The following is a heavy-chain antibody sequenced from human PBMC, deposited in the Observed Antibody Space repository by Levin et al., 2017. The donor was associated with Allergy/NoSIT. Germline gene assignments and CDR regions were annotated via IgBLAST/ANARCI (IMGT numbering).Heavy chain of an antibody. CDR1: GYIFTTYA. V-gene: IGHV7-4-1*02. Sequence: GESLKISCKASGYIFTTYAINWVRQAPGQGLEWMGWINTNTGNPTYAQGFSGRFVFSLDTSVSTAYLQITSLRTEDTAVYYCAKSPWGGEYCSSTACPTDLWGQGTLVTVSS. CDR2: INTNTGNP. D-gene: IGHD2/OR15-2a*01. CDR3: AKSPWGGEYCSSTACPTDL. J-gene: IGHJ5*02.